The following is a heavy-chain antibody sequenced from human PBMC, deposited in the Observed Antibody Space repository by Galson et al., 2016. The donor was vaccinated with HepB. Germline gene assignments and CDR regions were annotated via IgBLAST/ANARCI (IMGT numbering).Heavy chain of an antibody. CDR1: GFTVSTNY. V-gene: IGHV3-53*05. CDR2: IYNGGNT. CDR3: ARVPTDVGTFWFDP. Sequence: LRLSCAASGFTVSTNYLAWVRQAPGKGLEWVCVIYNGGNTYYADSVRGRFTVSKDRSSDAVDLQMDRLRVDDTALYFCARVPTDVGTFWFDPLGQGTLVTVSS. D-gene: IGHD4-17*01. J-gene: IGHJ5*02.